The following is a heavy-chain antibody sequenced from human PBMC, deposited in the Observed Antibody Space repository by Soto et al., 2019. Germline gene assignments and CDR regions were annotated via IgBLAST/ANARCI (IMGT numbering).Heavy chain of an antibody. CDR3: ARDGYCGGDCYYYLDY. CDR1: GFTFSSYA. J-gene: IGHJ4*02. D-gene: IGHD2-21*02. CDR2: ISYDGSNK. Sequence: QVQLVESGGGVVQPGRSLRLSCAASGFTFSSYAMHWVRQAPGKGLEWVAVISYDGSNKYYADSVKGRSTISRDNSKNTLYLQMNSLRAEDTAVYYCARDGYCGGDCYYYLDYWGQGTLVTVSS. V-gene: IGHV3-30-3*01.